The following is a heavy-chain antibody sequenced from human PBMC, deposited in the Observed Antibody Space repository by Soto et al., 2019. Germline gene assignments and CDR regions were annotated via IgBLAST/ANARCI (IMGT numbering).Heavy chain of an antibody. J-gene: IGHJ4*02. CDR2: IYYSGST. D-gene: IGHD3-22*01. CDR1: GGSISSGDYY. V-gene: IGHV4-30-4*01. CDR3: ARGGPVGPGYYDSSGLGRYFDY. Sequence: QVQLQESGPGLVKPSQTLSLTCTVSGGSISSGDYYWSWIRQPPGKGLEWIGYIYYSGSTYYNPSLKSRVTISVDTSKNQFSLKLSSVTAADTAVYYCARGGPVGPGYYDSSGLGRYFDYWGQGTLVTVSS.